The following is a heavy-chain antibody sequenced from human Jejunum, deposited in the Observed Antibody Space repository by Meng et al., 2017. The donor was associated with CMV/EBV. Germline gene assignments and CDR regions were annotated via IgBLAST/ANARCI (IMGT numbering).Heavy chain of an antibody. J-gene: IGHJ4*02. V-gene: IGHV3-72*01. Sequence: ASGFTLSDHYMDWVRQAPGKGLEWVGRTRNKATGYTTEYAASVIGRFSISRDDSKSSMFLQMNSLKREDTAVYYCTRGGYSGYAIDYWGQGTLVTVSS. CDR3: TRGGYSGYAIDY. CDR2: TRNKATGYTT. CDR1: GFTLSDHY. D-gene: IGHD5-12*01.